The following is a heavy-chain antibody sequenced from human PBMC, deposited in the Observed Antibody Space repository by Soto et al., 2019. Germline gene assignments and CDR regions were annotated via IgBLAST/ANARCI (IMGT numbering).Heavy chain of an antibody. CDR3: ARDGGEYDILTVYYKPHHFDY. CDR2: ISPKSGGA. Sequence: ASVKVSCKAGGYTFSDCYIQWVRQAPGQGLEYMGWISPKSGGAAYAQKFRGRVTMARDTCVNLAYLHLSSLTSDDTAVYFCARDGGEYDILTVYYKPHHFDYGGQGAPVTVSS. J-gene: IGHJ4*02. D-gene: IGHD3-9*01. CDR1: GYTFSDCY. V-gene: IGHV1-2*02.